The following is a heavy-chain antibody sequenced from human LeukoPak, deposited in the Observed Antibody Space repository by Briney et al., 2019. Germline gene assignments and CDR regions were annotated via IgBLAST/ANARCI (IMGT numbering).Heavy chain of an antibody. V-gene: IGHV1-69*05. D-gene: IGHD4-23*01. CDR1: GYTFTSYD. Sequence: ASVKVSCKASGYTFTSYDINWVRQATGQGLEWMGGIIPIFGTANYAQKFQGRVTMTRDTSTSTVYMELSSLRSEDTAVYYCARDDEGGNGEVDYWGQGTLVTVSS. CDR2: IIPIFGTA. J-gene: IGHJ4*02. CDR3: ARDDEGGNGEVDY.